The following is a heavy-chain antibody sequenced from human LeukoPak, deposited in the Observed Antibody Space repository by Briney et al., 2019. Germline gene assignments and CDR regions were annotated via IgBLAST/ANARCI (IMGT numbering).Heavy chain of an antibody. J-gene: IGHJ6*03. CDR3: AKGRVYMDV. CDR1: GFTFGSFA. Sequence: GGSLRLSCAASGFTFGSFAMSWVRQAPGKGLEWVSAISGGGGTTDYADSVKGRFTISRDNSKNTLYLQMNSLRAEDTGVYYCAKGRVYMDVWGKGTTVTVSS. CDR2: ISGGGGTT. V-gene: IGHV3-23*01.